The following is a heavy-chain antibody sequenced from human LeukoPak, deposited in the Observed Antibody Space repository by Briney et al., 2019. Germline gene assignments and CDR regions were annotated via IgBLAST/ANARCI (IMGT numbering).Heavy chain of an antibody. Sequence: GGSLRLSCAASGFTFSSYWMSWVRQAPGKGLEWVANIKQDGSEKYYVDSVKGRFTISRDNAKNSLYLQMNSLRAEDTAVYYCARGDCSGGSCYLSLTTIDYWGQGTLVTVSS. J-gene: IGHJ4*02. CDR2: IKQDGSEK. CDR3: ARGDCSGGSCYLSLTTIDY. V-gene: IGHV3-7*04. D-gene: IGHD2-15*01. CDR1: GFTFSSYW.